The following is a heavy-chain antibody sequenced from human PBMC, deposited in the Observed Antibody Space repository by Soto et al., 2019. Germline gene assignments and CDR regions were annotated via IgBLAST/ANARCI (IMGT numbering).Heavy chain of an antibody. J-gene: IGHJ4*02. CDR1: GFTFSYYY. D-gene: IGHD1-26*01. V-gene: IGHV3-11*06. CDR3: VRDIARVGDTYYYDY. Sequence: GGSLRLSCAASGFTFSYYYMSWIRQSPGKGLEWVSYISSSSSDTNYADSVRGRFTISRDNAKNSLYLQMNGLRAEDTAVYYCVRDIARVGDTYYYDYWGQGTLVTVS. CDR2: ISSSSSDT.